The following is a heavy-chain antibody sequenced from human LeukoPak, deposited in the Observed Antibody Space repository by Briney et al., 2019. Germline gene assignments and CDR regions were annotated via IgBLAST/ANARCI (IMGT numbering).Heavy chain of an antibody. D-gene: IGHD5-18*01. Sequence: GGSLRLSCAASGFTFSSYSMNWVRQATGEGLEWVSYISSSSTYIYYADSVKGRFTISRDNAKNSLYLQMNSLRAEDTAVYYCAREDSYGFGIDYGGQGTLVTVSS. CDR3: AREDSYGFGIDY. CDR2: ISSSSTYI. CDR1: GFTFSSYS. V-gene: IGHV3-21*01. J-gene: IGHJ4*02.